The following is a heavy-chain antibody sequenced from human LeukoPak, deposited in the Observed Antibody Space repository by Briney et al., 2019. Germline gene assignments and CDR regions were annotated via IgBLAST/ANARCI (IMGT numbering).Heavy chain of an antibody. CDR1: GGSIRSYY. CDR2: IYTSGST. J-gene: IGHJ6*03. D-gene: IGHD2-15*01. Sequence: SETLSLTCTVSGGSIRSYYWSWIRQPPGKGLEWIGRIYTSGSTNYNPSLKSRVTISVDTSKNQFSLKLSSVTAADTAVYYCARGGLPGSYYYYYMDVWGKGTTVTISS. CDR3: ARGGLPGSYYYYYMDV. V-gene: IGHV4-4*08.